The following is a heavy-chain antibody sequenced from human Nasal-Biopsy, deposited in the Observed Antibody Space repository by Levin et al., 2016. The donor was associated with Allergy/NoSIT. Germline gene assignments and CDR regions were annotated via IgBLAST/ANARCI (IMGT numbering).Heavy chain of an antibody. CDR2: ISNTGTT. V-gene: IGHV4-4*08. CDR3: ARSLGYCGGGSCPGWFDP. D-gene: IGHD2-15*01. J-gene: IGHJ5*02. CDR1: GGSISSSY. Sequence: SETLSLTCSVSGGSISSSYWSWIRQPPGKGLEWIGFISNTGTTSNNPSLKSRVTMSLDTSKNQFFLKVSSMTAADTAVYYCARSLGYCGGGSCPGWFDPWGPGTLVTVSS.